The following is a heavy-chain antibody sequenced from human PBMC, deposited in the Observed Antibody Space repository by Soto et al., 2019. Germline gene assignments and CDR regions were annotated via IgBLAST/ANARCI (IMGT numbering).Heavy chain of an antibody. CDR1: GYTFTSYG. Sequence: ASVKVSCKASGYTFTSYGISWVRQAPGQGLEWMGWISAYNGNTNYAQKLQGRVTMTTDTSTSTAYMELRSLRSDDTAVYYCARVYYDSSGYYWFDPWGQGTLVTVSS. J-gene: IGHJ5*02. D-gene: IGHD3-22*01. CDR3: ARVYYDSSGYYWFDP. CDR2: ISAYNGNT. V-gene: IGHV1-18*04.